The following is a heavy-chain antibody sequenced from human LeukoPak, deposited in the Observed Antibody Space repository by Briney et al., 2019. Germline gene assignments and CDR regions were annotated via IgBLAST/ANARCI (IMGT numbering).Heavy chain of an antibody. V-gene: IGHV3-23*01. J-gene: IGHJ3*02. CDR2: ISGSGGST. D-gene: IGHD3-3*01. CDR3: TTAQSDFWSGYARGAFDI. CDR1: GFTFSSYA. Sequence: GGSLRLSCAASGFTFSSYAMSWVRQAPGKGLEWVSAISGSGGSTYYADSVKGRFTISRDNSKNTLYLQMNSLKTEDTAVYYCTTAQSDFWSGYARGAFDIWGQGTMVTVSS.